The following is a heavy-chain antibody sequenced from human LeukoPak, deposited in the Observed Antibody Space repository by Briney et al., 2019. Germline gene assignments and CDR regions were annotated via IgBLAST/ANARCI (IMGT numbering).Heavy chain of an antibody. CDR1: GYTFTNYA. Sequence: ASVKVSCKASGYTFTNYAMDWVRQAPGQGLEWMGWINTNTGNPTYAQGFTGRFVFSLDTSVSTAYLQISSLKSEDTAVYYCTRSAVGRADYWGQGTLVTVSS. J-gene: IGHJ4*02. CDR2: INTNTGNP. CDR3: TRSAVGRADY. V-gene: IGHV7-4-1*02. D-gene: IGHD6-13*01.